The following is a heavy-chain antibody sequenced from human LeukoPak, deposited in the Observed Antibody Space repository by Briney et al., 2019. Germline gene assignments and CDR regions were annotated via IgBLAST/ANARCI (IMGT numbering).Heavy chain of an antibody. CDR1: GGSFGGYY. D-gene: IGHD1-7*01. J-gene: IGHJ6*03. V-gene: IGHV4-34*01. CDR2: INHSGST. Sequence: KPSETLSLTCAVYGGSFGGYYWSWIRQPPGKGLEWIGEINHSGSTNYNPSLKSRVTISVDTSKNQFSLKLSSVTAADTAVYYCARWTYNWNYNHYYYYMDVWGKGTTVTVSS. CDR3: ARWTYNWNYNHYYYYMDV.